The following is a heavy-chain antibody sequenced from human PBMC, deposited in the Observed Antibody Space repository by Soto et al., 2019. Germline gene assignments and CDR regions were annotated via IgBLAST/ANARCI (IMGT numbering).Heavy chain of an antibody. CDR2: ISAIGGST. D-gene: IGHD2-15*01. Sequence: EVQLLESGGGLVQPGGSLRLSCAASRFTFSSYAMSWVRQAPGKGLEWVSVISAIGGSTYYADSVKGRFTISRDNSKNTLYVQMNSLRAEDTAVYDCAKARGGYCSGGSCYYDAFDIWGQGTMITVSP. V-gene: IGHV3-23*01. CDR1: RFTFSSYA. CDR3: AKARGGYCSGGSCYYDAFDI. J-gene: IGHJ3*02.